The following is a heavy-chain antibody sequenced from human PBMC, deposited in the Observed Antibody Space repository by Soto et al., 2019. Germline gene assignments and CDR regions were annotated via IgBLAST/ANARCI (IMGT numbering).Heavy chain of an antibody. CDR2: INESGST. CDR3: ARGSGIVALPGELEDVKYDY. Sequence: QVQLQQWGAGLVKPSETLSLSCAVYGQSFSGHSWAWIRQPPGKGLEWIGEINESGSTYYNPSLKSRVTISTDTSKNQFFLKLSSVSAADTAANFCARGSGIVALPGELEDVKYDYWGQGTLVNVSS. D-gene: IGHD1-1*01. V-gene: IGHV4-34*01. CDR1: GQSFSGHS. J-gene: IGHJ4*02.